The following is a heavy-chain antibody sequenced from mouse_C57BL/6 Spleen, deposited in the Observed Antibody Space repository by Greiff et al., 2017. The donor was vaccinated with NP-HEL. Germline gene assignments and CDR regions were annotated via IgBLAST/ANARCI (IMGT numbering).Heavy chain of an antibody. CDR1: GYTFTDYE. D-gene: IGHD2-12*01. CDR2: IDPETGGT. V-gene: IGHV1-15*01. CDR3: TSESCYCVMALDY. Sequence: QVQLQQSGAELVRPGASVTLSCKASGYTFTDYEMHWVKQTPVHGLEWIGGIDPETGGTAYNQKFKGKAILTADTSSSTAYLELRSLTSEDTAVYYCTSESCYCVMALDYWGQGTSVTVSS. J-gene: IGHJ4*01.